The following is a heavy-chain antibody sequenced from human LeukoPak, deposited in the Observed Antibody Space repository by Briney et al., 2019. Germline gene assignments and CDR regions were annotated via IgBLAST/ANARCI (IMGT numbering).Heavy chain of an antibody. J-gene: IGHJ1*01. CDR1: GYIFTDYY. V-gene: IGHV1-2*06. D-gene: IGHD7-27*01. Sequence: ASVKVSCKASGYIFTDYYIHWVRQAPGQGLEWMGRINPNSGGTNYAQKFQGRVTVTRDTPSTTVYMELNSLRSDDTAVYYCARGGYPTTWGDFQHWGQGTVVAVSS. CDR2: INPNSGGT. CDR3: ARGGYPTTWGDFQH.